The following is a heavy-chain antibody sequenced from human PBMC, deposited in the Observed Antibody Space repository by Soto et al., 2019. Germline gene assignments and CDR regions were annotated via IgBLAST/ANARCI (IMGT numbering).Heavy chain of an antibody. J-gene: IGHJ3*02. D-gene: IGHD6-19*01. CDR3: TGRNSDYSSDGSDAFDI. Sequence: QVQLVESGGGVVQPGRSLRLSCEASGFTFSSYAMHWVRQAPGKGPEWVAVISYDGSSKTYADSVKGQFTISSDNSKNSLFLQMNNLRPEDTAVYYCTGRNSDYSSDGSDAFDIWGQGTMVTVSS. CDR1: GFTFSSYA. CDR2: ISYDGSSK. V-gene: IGHV3-30-3*01.